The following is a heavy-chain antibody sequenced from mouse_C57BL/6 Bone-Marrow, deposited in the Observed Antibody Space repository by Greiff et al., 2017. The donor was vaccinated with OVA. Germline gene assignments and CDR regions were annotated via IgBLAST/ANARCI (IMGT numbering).Heavy chain of an antibody. CDR1: GYTFTSYW. CDR2: INPSNGGT. J-gene: IGHJ3*01. Sequence: QVQLQQPGTELVKPGASVKLSCKASGYTFTSYWMHWVKQRPGQGLEWIGNINPSNGGTNYNEKFKSTATLTVDKSYSTAYMQLSSLTSEDSAVYYCARSRWLLRGAWFAYWGQGTLVTVSA. CDR3: ARSRWLLRGAWFAY. V-gene: IGHV1-53*01. D-gene: IGHD2-3*01.